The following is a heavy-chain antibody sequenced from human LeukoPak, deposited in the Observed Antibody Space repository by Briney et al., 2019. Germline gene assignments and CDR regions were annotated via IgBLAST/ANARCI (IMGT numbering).Heavy chain of an antibody. CDR1: GFTFSSYG. CDR3: AKRSRRLTLVRGVPREDV. CDR2: IWYDGSNK. Sequence: GRSLRLSCAASGFTFSSYGMHWVRQAPGKGLEWAAVIWYDGSNKYYADSVKGRFTISRDNSKNTLYLQMNSLRAEDTAVYYCAKRSRRLTLVRGVPREDVWGQGTTVTVSS. J-gene: IGHJ6*02. D-gene: IGHD3-10*01. V-gene: IGHV3-33*06.